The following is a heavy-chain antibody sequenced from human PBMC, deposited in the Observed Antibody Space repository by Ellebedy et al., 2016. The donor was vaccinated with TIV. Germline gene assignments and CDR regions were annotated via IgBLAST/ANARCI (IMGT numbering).Heavy chain of an antibody. CDR1: GGSIRSYY. V-gene: IGHV4-59*01. CDR2: MFYTGST. Sequence: SETLSLTCSVSGGSIRSYYWSWIRQPPGKGLEWIGHMFYTGSTYYNPSLRMRVTFSLDTSRSQFSLNVNSVTAADTAVYFCVGAPNQDFFDFWGQGALVTVSS. J-gene: IGHJ4*02. CDR3: VGAPNQDFFDF. D-gene: IGHD1-14*01.